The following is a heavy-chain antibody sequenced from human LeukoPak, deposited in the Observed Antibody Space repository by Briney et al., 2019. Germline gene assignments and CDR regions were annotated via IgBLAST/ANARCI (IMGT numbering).Heavy chain of an antibody. J-gene: IGHJ4*02. D-gene: IGHD1-1*01. V-gene: IGHV1-69*13. CDR1: GYTFTSYY. CDR2: IIPIFDTP. Sequence: SVKVPCKASGYTFTSYYMHWVRQAPGQGLEWMGGIIPIFDTPYYAQNFQDRFTITADESTSTAYMELTSLRSEDTAMYYCARVGFTTGFDYWGQGTLVTVSS. CDR3: ARVGFTTGFDY.